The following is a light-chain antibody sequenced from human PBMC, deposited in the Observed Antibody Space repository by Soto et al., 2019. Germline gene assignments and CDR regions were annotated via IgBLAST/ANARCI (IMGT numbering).Light chain of an antibody. Sequence: DIQMTKSPSTLPASVGDRVTITCRASQTIGNWLAWYQQKPGKVPKLLIYNVSTLESGVPSRFSGSGSGTDFTLTLSSLQPDDFATYSCQQCHFYWTFGQGTKLEIK. CDR2: NVS. CDR1: QTIGNW. CDR3: QQCHFYWT. V-gene: IGKV1-5*03. J-gene: IGKJ1*01.